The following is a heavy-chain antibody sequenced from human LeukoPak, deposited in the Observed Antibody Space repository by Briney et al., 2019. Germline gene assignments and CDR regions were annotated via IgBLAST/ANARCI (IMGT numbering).Heavy chain of an antibody. V-gene: IGHV4-34*01. Sequence: PSETLSLTCAVYGGSFSGYYWSWIRQPPGKGLEWIGEINHSGSTNYNPSLKSRVTISVDTSKNQFSLKLSSVTAADTAVYYCARGRYSSSWYYYYRMDVWGKGTTVTVSS. CDR1: GGSFSGYY. D-gene: IGHD6-13*01. CDR2: INHSGST. J-gene: IGHJ6*04. CDR3: ARGRYSSSWYYYYRMDV.